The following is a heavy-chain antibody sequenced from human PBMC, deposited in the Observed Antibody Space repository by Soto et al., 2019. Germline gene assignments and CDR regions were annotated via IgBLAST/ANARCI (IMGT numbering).Heavy chain of an antibody. CDR2: IIPMLGVR. J-gene: IGHJ3*02. CDR3: TIGSWSGEVFDI. V-gene: IGHV1-69*02. D-gene: IGHD2-21*01. Sequence: QVQLVQSGAEVKKPGSSVKVSCKDSGGTFSTYSMFWVRQAPGQGLEWMGRIIPMLGVRNYAQRFQDRVTIIADKSTATVHMELSSLRSEDTALYYCTIGSWSGEVFDIWGQGPMVPVSS. CDR1: GGTFSTYS.